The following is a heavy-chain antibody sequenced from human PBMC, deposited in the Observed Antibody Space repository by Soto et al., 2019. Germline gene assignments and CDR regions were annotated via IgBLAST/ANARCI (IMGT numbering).Heavy chain of an antibody. CDR3: AIRYSSSWGILRGGMDV. CDR1: GFTVSSNY. D-gene: IGHD6-13*01. V-gene: IGHV3-53*01. Sequence: EVQLVESGGGLIQPGGSLRLSCAASGFTVSSNYMSWVRQAPGKGLEWVSVIYSGGSTYYADSVKGRFTISRDNSKNTLYLQMNSLRAEDTAVYYCAIRYSSSWGILRGGMDVWGQGTTVTVSS. CDR2: IYSGGST. J-gene: IGHJ6*02.